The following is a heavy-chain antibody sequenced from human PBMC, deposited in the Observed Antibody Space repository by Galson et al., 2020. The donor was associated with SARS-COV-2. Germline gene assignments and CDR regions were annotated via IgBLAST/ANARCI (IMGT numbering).Heavy chain of an antibody. D-gene: IGHD6-13*01. CDR3: ARVRVYVSWCLFDY. J-gene: IGHJ4*02. CDR2: INWNGGST. V-gene: IGHV3-20*04. Sequence: GGSMRLSCAASVITFDDYGMSCVRQAPGKGLEWVSGINWNGGSTHYADSVKGRLTISRDNAKKSLYLQMNSLRAEDTALYYCARVRVYVSWCLFDYWGQGSLVTVSS. CDR1: VITFDDYG.